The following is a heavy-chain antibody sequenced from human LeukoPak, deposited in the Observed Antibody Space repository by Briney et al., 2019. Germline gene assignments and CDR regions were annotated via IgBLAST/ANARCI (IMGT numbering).Heavy chain of an antibody. CDR2: ISSSSSYI. J-gene: IGHJ5*02. V-gene: IGHV3-21*01. Sequence: PGGSLRLSCAASGFTFSSYSMNWVCQAPGKGLEWVSSISSSSSYIYYADSVKGRFTISRDNAKNSLYLQMNSLRAEDTAVYYCAREYSSSWDVNWFDPCGQGTLVTVSS. CDR1: GFTFSSYS. CDR3: AREYSSSWDVNWFDP. D-gene: IGHD6-13*01.